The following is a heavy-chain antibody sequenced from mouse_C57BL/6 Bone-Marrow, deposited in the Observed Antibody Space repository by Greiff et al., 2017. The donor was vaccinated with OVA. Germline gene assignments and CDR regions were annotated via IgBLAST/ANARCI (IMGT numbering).Heavy chain of an antibody. D-gene: IGHD2-10*02. CDR3: ARGGYGNYPYYFDY. Sequence: EVQRVESEGGLVQPGSSMKLSCTASGFTFSDYYMAWFRQVPEKGLEWVANINYDGSSTYYLDSLKSRFIISRDNAKNILYLQMSSLKSEDTATYYCARGGYGNYPYYFDYWGQGTTLTVSS. J-gene: IGHJ2*01. CDR1: GFTFSDYY. V-gene: IGHV5-16*01. CDR2: INYDGSST.